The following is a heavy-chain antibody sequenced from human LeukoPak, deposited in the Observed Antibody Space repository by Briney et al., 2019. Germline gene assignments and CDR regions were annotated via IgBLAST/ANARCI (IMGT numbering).Heavy chain of an antibody. CDR1: GFTFSSYA. CDR2: ISGSGGST. V-gene: IGHV3-23*01. Sequence: PGGSLRLSCAASGFTFSSYAMSWVCQAPGKGLEWVSAISGSGGSTYYADSVEGRFTISRDNSKNTLYLQMNSLRAEDTAVYYCAKSPRGGNLLWDYWGQGTLVTVSS. CDR3: AKSPRGGNLLWDY. J-gene: IGHJ4*02. D-gene: IGHD4-23*01.